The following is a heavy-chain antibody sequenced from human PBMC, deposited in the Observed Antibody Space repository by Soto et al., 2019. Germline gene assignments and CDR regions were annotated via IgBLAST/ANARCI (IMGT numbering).Heavy chain of an antibody. Sequence: GGSLRLSCAASGFTFSSYAMHWVRQAPGKGLEWVAVISYDGSNKYYADSVKGRFTISRDNSKNTLYLQMNSLRAEDTAVYYCARALRPGDTDYWGQGTLVTVSS. V-gene: IGHV3-30-3*01. J-gene: IGHJ4*02. CDR3: ARALRPGDTDY. CDR1: GFTFSSYA. CDR2: ISYDGSNK. D-gene: IGHD3-10*01.